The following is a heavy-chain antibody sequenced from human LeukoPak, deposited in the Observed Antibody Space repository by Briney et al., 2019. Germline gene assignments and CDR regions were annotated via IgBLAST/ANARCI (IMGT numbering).Heavy chain of an antibody. D-gene: IGHD6-13*01. Sequence: PGGSLRLSCAASGFTFSSYSMNWVRQAPGKGLEWVSPISSSSSSYIYYADSVKGRFTISRDNAKNSLYLQMNSLRAEDTAVYFCARAYSGSWYFNWFDPWGQGTLVTVSS. J-gene: IGHJ5*02. V-gene: IGHV3-21*04. CDR2: ISSSSSSYI. CDR1: GFTFSSYS. CDR3: ARAYSGSWYFNWFDP.